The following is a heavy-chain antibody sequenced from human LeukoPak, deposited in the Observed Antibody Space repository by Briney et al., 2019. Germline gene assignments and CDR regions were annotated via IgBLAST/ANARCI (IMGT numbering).Heavy chain of an antibody. CDR3: ARDYRGCSNTSCYYFDY. V-gene: IGHV1-46*01. J-gene: IGHJ4*02. Sequence: ASVKVSCKASGYTFTSYYMHWVRQAPGQGLEWMGIINPSGGSTSYAQKFQGRDTMTRDTSTSTVYMELSSLRSEDTAVYYCARDYRGCSNTSCYYFDYWGQGTLVTVSS. CDR2: INPSGGST. CDR1: GYTFTSYY. D-gene: IGHD2-2*01.